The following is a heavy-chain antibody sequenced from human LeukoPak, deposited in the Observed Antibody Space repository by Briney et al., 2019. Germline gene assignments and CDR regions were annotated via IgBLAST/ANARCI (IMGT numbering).Heavy chain of an antibody. CDR2: IYYSGST. D-gene: IGHD3-22*01. Sequence: SETLSLTCTVPGGSISSYYWSWIRQPPGKGLEWIGYIYYSGSTNYNPSLKSRVTISVDTSKNQFSLKLSSVTAADTAVYYCARVRYDSSVYYYYGMDVWGQGTTVTVSS. CDR1: GGSISSYY. V-gene: IGHV4-59*01. CDR3: ARVRYDSSVYYYYGMDV. J-gene: IGHJ6*02.